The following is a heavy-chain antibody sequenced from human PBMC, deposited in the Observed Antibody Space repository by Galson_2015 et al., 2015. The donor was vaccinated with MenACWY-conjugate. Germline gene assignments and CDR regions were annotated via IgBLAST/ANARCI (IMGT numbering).Heavy chain of an antibody. CDR3: AWGRNPTVKSMYLDY. V-gene: IGHV3-48*02. D-gene: IGHD1-14*01. CDR1: GITFSHCG. J-gene: IGHJ4*02. Sequence: SLRLSCAASGITFSHCGMNWVRQAPGKGLEWISCISPGSGIIYYADSAKGRFTISRDDAKNSLFLQISSLRDEDTAVYYCAWGRNPTVKSMYLDYWGQGALVTVSS. CDR2: ISPGSGII.